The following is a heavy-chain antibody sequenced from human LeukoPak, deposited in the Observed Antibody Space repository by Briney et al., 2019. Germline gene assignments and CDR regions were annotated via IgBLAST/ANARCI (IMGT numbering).Heavy chain of an antibody. J-gene: IGHJ5*02. CDR3: ASIYS. CDR1: GFTVSDNY. D-gene: IGHD2-15*01. V-gene: IGHV3-53*01. Sequence: PGGSLRLSCGDSGFTVSDNYMTWVRQAPGKGLEWVSVIYTAGTTYYAASVKGRFTISRDNSKNTLYLQMNSLRAEDTAVYYCASIYSWGQGTLVTVSS. CDR2: IYTAGTT.